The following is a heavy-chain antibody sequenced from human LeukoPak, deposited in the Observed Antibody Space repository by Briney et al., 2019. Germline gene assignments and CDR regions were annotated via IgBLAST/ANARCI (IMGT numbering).Heavy chain of an antibody. Sequence: GGSPRLSCAASGFTFSSYAMSWVRQAPGKGLEWVSAISGSGGSTYYADSVKGRFTISRDNSKNTLYLQMNSLRAEDTAVYYCAKDQAYYGSGSHFDYWGQGTLVTVSS. CDR3: AKDQAYYGSGSHFDY. V-gene: IGHV3-23*01. CDR2: ISGSGGST. D-gene: IGHD3-10*01. J-gene: IGHJ4*02. CDR1: GFTFSSYA.